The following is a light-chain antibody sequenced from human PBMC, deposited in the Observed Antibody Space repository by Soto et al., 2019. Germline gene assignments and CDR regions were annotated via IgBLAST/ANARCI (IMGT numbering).Light chain of an antibody. J-gene: IGKJ5*01. Sequence: AIQVTQSPSSLSASVGDRVTITCRASQDIRGALAWYQQKPGKAPKLLIYDVSTLESGVPSRFSGSGSGTAFTLTTSRLQPQDFGTYYCQQFNSYPITFGHGTRLEIK. CDR1: QDIRGA. CDR2: DVS. CDR3: QQFNSYPIT. V-gene: IGKV1-13*02.